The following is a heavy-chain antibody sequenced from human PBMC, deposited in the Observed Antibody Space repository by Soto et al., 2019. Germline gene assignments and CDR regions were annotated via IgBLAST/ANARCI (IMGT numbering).Heavy chain of an antibody. V-gene: IGHV3-74*01. CDR3: ARASGSYDY. Sequence: GGSLRLSCAASGFTFRSHWMHWVRQVPGKGLVWVSRINSDGSSTGYADSVKGRFTISRDNAKNTLYLQMNSLRAEDTAVYYCARASGSYDYWGQGTLVTVSS. D-gene: IGHD1-26*01. CDR2: INSDGSST. CDR1: GFTFRSHW. J-gene: IGHJ4*02.